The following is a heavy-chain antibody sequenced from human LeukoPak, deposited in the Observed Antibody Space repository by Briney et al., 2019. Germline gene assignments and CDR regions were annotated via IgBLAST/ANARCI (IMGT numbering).Heavy chain of an antibody. CDR2: INPNSGGT. CDR1: GYTFTSYG. J-gene: IGHJ3*02. D-gene: IGHD3-9*01. V-gene: IGHV1-2*02. CDR3: ARVSPDILTPDAFDI. Sequence: ASVKVSCKASGYTFTSYGISWVRQAPGQGLEWMGWINPNSGGTNYAQKFQGRVTMTRDTSISTAYMELSRLRSDDTAVYYCARVSPDILTPDAFDIWGQGTMVTVSS.